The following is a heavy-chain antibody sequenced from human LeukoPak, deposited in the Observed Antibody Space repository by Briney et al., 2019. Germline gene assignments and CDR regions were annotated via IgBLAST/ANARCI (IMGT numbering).Heavy chain of an antibody. D-gene: IGHD3-10*01. V-gene: IGHV3-23*01. CDR2: VSGSGGTT. CDR3: AKKYYYGSGTYIFYFDY. CDR1: GFTFSDYA. J-gene: IGHJ4*02. Sequence: GSLRLSCAASGFTFSDYAMSWVRQAPGKGLEWVSAVSGSGGTTYYADSVKGRFTISRDDSKSTLSLQMNSLRAEDTALYYCAKKYYYGSGTYIFYFDYWGQGTPVTVSS.